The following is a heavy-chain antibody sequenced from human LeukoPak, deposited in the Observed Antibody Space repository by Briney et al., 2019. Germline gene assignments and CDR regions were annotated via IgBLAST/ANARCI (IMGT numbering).Heavy chain of an antibody. CDR3: ARVSSSWYARWFDP. Sequence: SQTLSLTCAISGDSVSSNSAAWNWIRQTPSRGLEWLGRTYYRSKWYNDYAVSVKSRITINPDTSKDQFSLQLNSVTPEDTAVYYCARVSSSWYARWFDPWGQGTLVTVSS. V-gene: IGHV6-1*01. CDR2: TYYRSKWYN. D-gene: IGHD6-13*01. J-gene: IGHJ5*02. CDR1: GDSVSSNSAA.